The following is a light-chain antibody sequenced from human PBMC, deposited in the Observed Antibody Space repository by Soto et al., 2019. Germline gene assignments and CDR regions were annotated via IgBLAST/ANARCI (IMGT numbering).Light chain of an antibody. Sequence: DVQTTQSPSTLSASVGDRVTITCRASQSISSWLDWYQQKPGQDPKILIYKASSLESGVPSRFSGSGSGTEFTLTISSLQPDDFATYYCQQYNSYSRKFGQGTKVDIK. CDR1: QSISSW. CDR3: QQYNSYSRK. J-gene: IGKJ1*01. V-gene: IGKV1-5*03. CDR2: KAS.